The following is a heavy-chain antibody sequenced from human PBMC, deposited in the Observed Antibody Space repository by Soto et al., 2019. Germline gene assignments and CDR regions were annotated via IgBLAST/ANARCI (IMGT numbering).Heavy chain of an antibody. Sequence: GASVKVSCKASGSLFSSFTITWVRQAPGQGLEWMGWINPNSGGTNYAQKFQGRVTMTRDTSISTAYMELSRLRSDDTAVYYCARVYCTNGVCSWFDPWGQGTLVTVSS. J-gene: IGHJ5*02. CDR1: GSLFSSFT. V-gene: IGHV1-2*02. D-gene: IGHD2-8*01. CDR2: INPNSGGT. CDR3: ARVYCTNGVCSWFDP.